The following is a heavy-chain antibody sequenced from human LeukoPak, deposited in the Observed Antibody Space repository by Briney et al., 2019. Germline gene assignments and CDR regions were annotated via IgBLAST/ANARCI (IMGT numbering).Heavy chain of an antibody. D-gene: IGHD3-9*01. CDR2: ISSSGSTI. CDR1: GFTFSSYE. J-gene: IGHJ4*02. CDR3: ARDTYYDILTGYGRDY. V-gene: IGHV3-48*03. Sequence: GGSLRLSCAASGFTFSSYEMNWVRQAPGKGLGWVSYISSSGSTIYYADSVKGRFTISRDNAKNSLYLQMNSLRAEDTAVYYCARDTYYDILTGYGRDYWGQGTLVTVSS.